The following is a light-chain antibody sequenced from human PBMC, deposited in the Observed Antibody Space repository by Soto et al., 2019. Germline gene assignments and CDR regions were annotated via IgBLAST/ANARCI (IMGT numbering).Light chain of an antibody. CDR1: SGHSNYA. CDR2: LNRDGSH. J-gene: IGLJ2*01. Sequence: QLVLTQSPSASASLGDSVKLTCTLSSGHSNYAIAWHQQQPEKAPRYLMQLNRDGSHSKGDGIPNRFAGSSSGAERSLTISSLQSEDEADYYCQTWGTGIVIVGGGTKLTVL. V-gene: IGLV4-69*01. CDR3: QTWGTGIVI.